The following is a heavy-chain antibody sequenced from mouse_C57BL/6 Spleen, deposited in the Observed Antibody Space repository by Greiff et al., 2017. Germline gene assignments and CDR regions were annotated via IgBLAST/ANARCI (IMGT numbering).Heavy chain of an antibody. CDR2: IHPSDSVT. Sequence: QVQLQQPGAELVKPGASVQVSCKASGYTFTSYWMHWVKQRPGQGLEWIGRIHPSDSVTNYNQKFKGKTTLTVDKSASTAYMQLSSLTSEDSAVYYCAIGVFDYWGQGTTLTVSS. CDR3: AIGVFDY. CDR1: GYTFTSYW. V-gene: IGHV1-74*01. J-gene: IGHJ2*01.